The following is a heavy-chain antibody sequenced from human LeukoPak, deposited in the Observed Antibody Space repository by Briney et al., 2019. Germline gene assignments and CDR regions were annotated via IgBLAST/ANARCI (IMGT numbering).Heavy chain of an antibody. Sequence: GGSLRLSCAASGFTFSSYLMNWVRQAPGKGLEWVANIKQDGSEKYYVDSVKGRFTISRDNAKNSLYLQMNSLRAEDTAVYYCARDRNTFGVDYWGQGTLVTVSS. CDR3: ARDRNTFGVDY. CDR2: IKQDGSEK. V-gene: IGHV3-7*01. J-gene: IGHJ4*02. D-gene: IGHD3-10*01. CDR1: GFTFSSYL.